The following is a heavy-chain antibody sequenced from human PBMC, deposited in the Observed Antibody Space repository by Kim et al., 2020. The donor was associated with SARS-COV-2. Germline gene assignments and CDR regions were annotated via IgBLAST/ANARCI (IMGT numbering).Heavy chain of an antibody. V-gene: IGHV4-31*01. CDR1: GGSISSGGYY. Sequence: SETLSLTCTVSGGSISSGGYYWSWIRQHPGKGLEWIGYIYYSGSTYYNPSLKSLVTISVDTSKNQFSLKLSSVTAADTAVYYCARDSTGSGYYYYGMDVWGQGTTVTVSS. J-gene: IGHJ6*02. CDR3: ARDSTGSGYYYYGMDV. D-gene: IGHD2-15*01. CDR2: IYYSGST.